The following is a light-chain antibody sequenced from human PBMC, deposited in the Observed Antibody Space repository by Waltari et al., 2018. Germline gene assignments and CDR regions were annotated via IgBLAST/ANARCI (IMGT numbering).Light chain of an antibody. V-gene: IGKV1-39*01. CDR2: AAS. J-gene: IGKJ4*01. CDR3: QQSYSPLT. Sequence: DFQMTQSPSSLSASVWDRVTITCRASQSISTYLNWYQQKPGKAPNLLIYAASSLQSGVPSRFSDSGSGTDFTLTISSLQPEDFATYYCQQSYSPLTFGGGTKVEIK. CDR1: QSISTY.